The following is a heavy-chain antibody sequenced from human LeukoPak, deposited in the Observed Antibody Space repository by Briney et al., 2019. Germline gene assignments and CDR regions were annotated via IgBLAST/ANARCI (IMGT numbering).Heavy chain of an antibody. CDR1: GGSFSNYY. J-gene: IGHJ6*03. D-gene: IGHD1-7*01. CDR3: ARRWNYGRNYYIDV. CDR2: INDSGRT. Sequence: SETLSLTCAVYGGSFSNYYWSWIRQPPGKGLEWIGEINDSGRTNYNPSLMSRVTASVDTSKNQFSLRLTSVTATDTAVYYCARRWNYGRNYYIDVWGNGATVSVSS. V-gene: IGHV4-34*01.